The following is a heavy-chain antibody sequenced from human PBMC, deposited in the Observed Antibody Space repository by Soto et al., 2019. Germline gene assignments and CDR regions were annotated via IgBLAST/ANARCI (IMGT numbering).Heavy chain of an antibody. CDR2: IIPIFGTA. V-gene: IGHV1-69*12. J-gene: IGHJ6*02. D-gene: IGHD4-4*01. CDR1: VGTFSSYA. Sequence: QVQLVQSGAEVKKPGSSVKVSCKASVGTFSSYAISWVRQAPGQGLEWMGGIIPIFGTANYAQKFQGRVTITADESTSTAYMELSSLRSEDTAVYYCARGPVKYYYYGMDVWGQGTTVTVSS. CDR3: ARGPVKYYYYGMDV.